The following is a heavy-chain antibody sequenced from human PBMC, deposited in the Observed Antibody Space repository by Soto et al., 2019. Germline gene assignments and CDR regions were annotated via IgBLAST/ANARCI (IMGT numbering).Heavy chain of an antibody. D-gene: IGHD5-12*01. V-gene: IGHV3-21*01. Sequence: GGSLRLSCAASGFPFSTYSMTWVHQAPGKGLEWASSISSSSSYIYYADSVKGRFTISRDNVKNSLYLQMNSLRAEDTAVYYCAREVGSSYYFDYWGQGTLVTVSS. CDR1: GFPFSTYS. CDR3: AREVGSSYYFDY. J-gene: IGHJ4*02. CDR2: ISSSSSYI.